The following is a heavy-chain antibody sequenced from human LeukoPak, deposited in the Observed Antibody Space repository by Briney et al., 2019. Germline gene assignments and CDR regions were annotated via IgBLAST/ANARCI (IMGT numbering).Heavy chain of an antibody. CDR1: GGSISSSSYY. Sequence: NPSETLSLTCTVSGGSISSSSYYWGWIRQPPGKGLEWIGSIYYSGSTYYNPSLKSRVTISVDTSKNQFSLKLSSVTAADPAVYYCARTSSWYREPGWFDPWGQGTLVTVSS. D-gene: IGHD6-13*01. CDR2: IYYSGST. CDR3: ARTSSWYREPGWFDP. J-gene: IGHJ5*02. V-gene: IGHV4-39*07.